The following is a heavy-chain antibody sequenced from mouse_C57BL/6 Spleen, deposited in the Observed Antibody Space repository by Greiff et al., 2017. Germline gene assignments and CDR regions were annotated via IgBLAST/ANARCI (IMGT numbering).Heavy chain of an antibody. D-gene: IGHD1-1*01. CDR2: INPNNGGT. CDR3: ARDGSSVFAY. Sequence: VHVKQSGPELVKPGASVKIPCKASGYTFTDYNMDWVKQSHGKSLEWIGDINPNNGGTIYNQKFKGKATLTVDKSSSTAYMGLRSLTSEDTAVYFCARDGSSVFAYWGQGTLVTVSA. CDR1: GYTFTDYN. V-gene: IGHV1-18*01. J-gene: IGHJ3*01.